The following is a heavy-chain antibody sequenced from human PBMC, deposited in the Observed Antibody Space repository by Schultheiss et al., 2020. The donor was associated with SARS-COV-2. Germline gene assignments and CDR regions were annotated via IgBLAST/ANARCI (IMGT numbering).Heavy chain of an antibody. V-gene: IGHV3-23*01. Sequence: GESLKISCAASGFTFSSYAMSWVRQAPGKGLEWVSAISGSGGSTYYADSVKGRFTISRDNSKNTLYLQMNSLRAEDTAVYYCANLGRVVPAAPRGFDPWGQGTLVTVSS. CDR1: GFTFSSYA. D-gene: IGHD2-2*01. CDR3: ANLGRVVPAAPRGFDP. J-gene: IGHJ5*02. CDR2: ISGSGGST.